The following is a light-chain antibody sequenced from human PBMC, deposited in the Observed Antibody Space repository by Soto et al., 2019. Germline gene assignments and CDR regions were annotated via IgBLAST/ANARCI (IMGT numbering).Light chain of an antibody. Sequence: DIQMTQSPSSLSGSVGDRVTISCRASQSISSYLSWYQQKPGKAPKLLIFAASSLESGVPSRFSGSGSGTDYTLTISSLQPEDFATYHCQQSYNMPWTFGQGTKVDIK. CDR3: QQSYNMPWT. V-gene: IGKV1-39*01. CDR1: QSISSY. J-gene: IGKJ1*01. CDR2: AAS.